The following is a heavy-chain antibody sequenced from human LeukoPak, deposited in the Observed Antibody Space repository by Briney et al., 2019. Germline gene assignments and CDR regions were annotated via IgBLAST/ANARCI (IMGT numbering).Heavy chain of an antibody. CDR2: INHSGSS. CDR3: ARVGPVLRFLEWARNWYFDL. V-gene: IGHV4-34*01. D-gene: IGHD3-3*01. J-gene: IGHJ2*01. Sequence: PSETLSLTCAGYCGSFSGYYWSWIRQPPGKGLEWIGEINHSGSSNYNPSLKSRVTISVDTSKNQFSLKLSSVTAADTAVYYCARVGPVLRFLEWARNWYFDLWGRGTLVTVSS. CDR1: CGSFSGYY.